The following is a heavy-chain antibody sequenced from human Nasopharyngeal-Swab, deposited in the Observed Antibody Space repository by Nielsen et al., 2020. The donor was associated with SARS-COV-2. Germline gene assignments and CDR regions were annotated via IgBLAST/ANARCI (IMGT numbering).Heavy chain of an antibody. CDR3: AIGGGYDFWAVFEA. Sequence: GGSLRLSCAASGFTFSSYGMHWVRQAPGKGLEWVAVISYDGSNKYYADSVKGRFTISRDNSKNTLYLQMNSLRAEDTVVYYCAIGGGYDFWAVFEAWGQGTMVTVSS. J-gene: IGHJ3*01. V-gene: IGHV3-30*03. CDR2: ISYDGSNK. CDR1: GFTFSSYG. D-gene: IGHD3-3*01.